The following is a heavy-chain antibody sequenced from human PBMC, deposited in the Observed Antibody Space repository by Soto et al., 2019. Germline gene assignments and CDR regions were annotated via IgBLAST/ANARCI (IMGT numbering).Heavy chain of an antibody. CDR2: ISYDGSNK. V-gene: IGHV3-30*18. CDR3: AKSAAGSFFDY. Sequence: QVQLVESGGGVVQPGRSLRLSCAASGFTFSSYGMHWVRQAPGKGLEWVAVISYDGSNKYYVDSVKGRFTISRDNSKNTLYLQMNSLRAEDTAVYYCAKSAAGSFFDYWGQGTLVTVSS. D-gene: IGHD6-13*01. J-gene: IGHJ4*02. CDR1: GFTFSSYG.